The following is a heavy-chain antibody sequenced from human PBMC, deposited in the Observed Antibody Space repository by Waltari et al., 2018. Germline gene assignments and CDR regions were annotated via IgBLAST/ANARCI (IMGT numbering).Heavy chain of an antibody. D-gene: IGHD3-22*01. J-gene: IGHJ1*01. CDR3: ASLERRYYYDSSGYPAAEYFQH. Sequence: QVQLQQWGAGLLKPSETLSLTCAVYGGSFSGYYWSWIRQPPGKGLEWIGEINHSGSTNYNPSLKSRVTISVDTSKNQFSLKLSSVTAADTAVYYCASLERRYYYDSSGYPAAEYFQHWGQGTLVTVSS. V-gene: IGHV4-34*01. CDR1: GGSFSGYY. CDR2: INHSGST.